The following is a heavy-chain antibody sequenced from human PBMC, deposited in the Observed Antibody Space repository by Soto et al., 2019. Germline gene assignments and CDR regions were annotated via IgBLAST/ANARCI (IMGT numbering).Heavy chain of an antibody. CDR2: ISGSGRHT. CDR1: GFTFSSYG. Sequence: GGSLRLSCAASGFTFSSYGMSWVRQVSGKGLEWVSGISGSGRHTYYADSVKGRFSISRENSKNTLYLQNDSLRADDTAVYYCAKDRGVLGGVACILDFWGQGTLVTVAS. CDR3: AKDRGVLGGVACILDF. V-gene: IGHV3-23*01. J-gene: IGHJ4*02. D-gene: IGHD6-19*01.